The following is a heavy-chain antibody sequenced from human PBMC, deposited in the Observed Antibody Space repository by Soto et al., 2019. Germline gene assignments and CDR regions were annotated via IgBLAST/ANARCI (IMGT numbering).Heavy chain of an antibody. D-gene: IGHD2-8*02. CDR1: GFTVSTYG. CDR2: ISRDGGTK. CDR3: TGEVASGY. J-gene: IGHJ4*02. V-gene: IGHV3-30*03. Sequence: GGSLRLSCAVSGFTVSTYGMHWVRQAPGKGLEWVAVISRDGGTKYYADSVKGRFTISRDDSRNTLFLEMNSLRGDDMAVYYCTGEVASGYWGQGTLVTVSS.